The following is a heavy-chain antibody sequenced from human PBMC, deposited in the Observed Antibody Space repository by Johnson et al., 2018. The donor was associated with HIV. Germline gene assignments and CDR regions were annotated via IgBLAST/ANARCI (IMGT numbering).Heavy chain of an antibody. CDR2: ISYDGSNK. J-gene: IGHJ3*01. V-gene: IGHV3-30*04. CDR1: GFTFSSYA. D-gene: IGHD7-27*01. CDR3: TTSWRITGVPST. Sequence: QVLLVESGGGVVQPGRSLRLSCAASGFTFSSYAMHWVRQAPGKGLEWVAVISYDGSNKYYADSVKGRFTISRDNSKNTLYLQMNSLKTEDTAVYYRTTSWRITGVPSTWGQGTMVTVSS.